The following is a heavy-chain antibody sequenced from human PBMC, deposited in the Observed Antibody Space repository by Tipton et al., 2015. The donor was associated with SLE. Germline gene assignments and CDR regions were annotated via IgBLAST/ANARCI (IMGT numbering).Heavy chain of an antibody. CDR1: GGSFSGYY. D-gene: IGHD3-3*01. Sequence: TLSLTCAVYGGSFSGYYWSWIRQPPGKGLEWIGEINHSGSTNHNPSLKSRVTISVDTSKNQFSLKLSSVTAADTAVYYCATLRAVFGVIEHYFDYWGQGTLVTVSS. J-gene: IGHJ4*02. CDR3: ATLRAVFGVIEHYFDY. CDR2: INHSGST. V-gene: IGHV4-34*01.